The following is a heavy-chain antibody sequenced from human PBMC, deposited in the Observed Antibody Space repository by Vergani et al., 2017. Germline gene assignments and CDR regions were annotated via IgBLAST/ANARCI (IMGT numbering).Heavy chain of an antibody. CDR1: GGSISSGGYY. V-gene: IGHV4-31*03. Sequence: QVQLQESGPGLVKPSQTLSLTCTVSGGSISSGGYYWSWIRQHPGKGLEWIGYIYYSGSTYYNPSLKSRVTISVDTSKNQFSLKLSSVTAADTAVYYCARGYCSSTSCYPYYYYMDVWGKGTTVTVSS. D-gene: IGHD2-2*01. CDR3: ARGYCSSTSCYPYYYYMDV. CDR2: IYYSGST. J-gene: IGHJ6*03.